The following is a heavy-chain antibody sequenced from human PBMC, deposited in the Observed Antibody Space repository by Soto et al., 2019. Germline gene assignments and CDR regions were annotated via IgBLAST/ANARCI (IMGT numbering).Heavy chain of an antibody. CDR2: ISWNSGSI. J-gene: IGHJ4*02. CDR3: AKGGLGIVGATSD. Sequence: EVQLVESGGGLVQPGRSLRLSCAASGFTFDDYAMHWVRQAPGKGLEWVSGISWNSGSIGYADSVKGRFTISRDNAKNSLYLQMNSLRAEDTALYYCAKGGLGIVGATSDWGQGTLVTVSS. D-gene: IGHD1-26*01. CDR1: GFTFDDYA. V-gene: IGHV3-9*01.